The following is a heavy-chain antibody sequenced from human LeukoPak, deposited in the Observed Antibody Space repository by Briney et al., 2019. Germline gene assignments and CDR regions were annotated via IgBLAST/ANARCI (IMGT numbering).Heavy chain of an antibody. CDR2: IYYSGST. J-gene: IGHJ6*02. CDR3: ARTTSYYYYGMDV. V-gene: IGHV4-59*08. CDR1: GGSISSYY. D-gene: IGHD4-17*01. Sequence: SETLSLTCTVSGGSISSYYWSWIRQAPGKGLEWIGYIYYSGSTNYNPSLKSRVTISVDTSKNQFSLKLSSVTAADTAVYYCARTTSYYYYGMDVWGQGTTVTVSS.